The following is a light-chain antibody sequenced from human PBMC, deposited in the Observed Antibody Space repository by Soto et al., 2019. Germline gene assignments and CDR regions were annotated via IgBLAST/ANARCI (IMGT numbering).Light chain of an antibody. J-gene: IGLJ1*01. CDR1: SSDIGAFTF. CDR3: SSYTSSSTHV. CDR2: DVN. Sequence: QSALTQPASVSGSPGQSITISCTGTSSDIGAFTFVSWYQQYPGKVPKLMIFDVNRRPSGVSDRFSGSKSGNTASLTISGLQAEDEGDYYCSSYTSSSTHVFGSGTKVTVL. V-gene: IGLV2-14*03.